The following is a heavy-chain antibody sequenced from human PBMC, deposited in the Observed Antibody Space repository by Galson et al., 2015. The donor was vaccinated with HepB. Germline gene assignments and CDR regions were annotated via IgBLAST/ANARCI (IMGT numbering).Heavy chain of an antibody. J-gene: IGHJ4*02. D-gene: IGHD1-26*01. CDR1: GFTLSSHG. CDR2: ISYDESNK. V-gene: IGHV3-30*18. Sequence: SLRLSCAASGFTLSSHGMHWVRQAPGKGLEWVALISYDESNKYYADSVKGRLTISRDNAKNTLYLQMNSLRAEDTAVYYCVKDLKWDLLIFDNWGQGTLVTVSS. CDR3: VKDLKWDLLIFDN.